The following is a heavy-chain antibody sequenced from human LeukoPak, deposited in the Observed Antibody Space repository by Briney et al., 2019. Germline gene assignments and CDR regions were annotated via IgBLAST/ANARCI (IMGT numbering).Heavy chain of an antibody. V-gene: IGHV4-39*01. J-gene: IGHJ4*02. D-gene: IGHD6-19*01. CDR1: GGSTSSSSYY. Sequence: MPSETLSLTCTVSGGSTSSSSYYWGWIRQPPGKGLEWIGSIYYSGSTYYNPSLKSRVTISVDTSKNQFSLKLSSVTAADTAVYYCARHIIAVATNFDYWGQGTLVTVSS. CDR3: ARHIIAVATNFDY. CDR2: IYYSGST.